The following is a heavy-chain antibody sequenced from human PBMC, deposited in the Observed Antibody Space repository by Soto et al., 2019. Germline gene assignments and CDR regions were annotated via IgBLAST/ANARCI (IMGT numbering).Heavy chain of an antibody. D-gene: IGHD1-1*01. J-gene: IGHJ3*01. CDR2: ISGSGGST. CDR3: AKGPSNEFSPFAL. Sequence: EVQLLESGGGLVQPGGSLRLSCAASGFTFSSYAMSWVRQAPGKGLEWVSAISGSGGSTYYADSVKGRFTISRDNSKNTLYLQMNSLRPEGTAVYYCAKGPSNEFSPFALWGQGTMVPVSS. V-gene: IGHV3-23*01. CDR1: GFTFSSYA.